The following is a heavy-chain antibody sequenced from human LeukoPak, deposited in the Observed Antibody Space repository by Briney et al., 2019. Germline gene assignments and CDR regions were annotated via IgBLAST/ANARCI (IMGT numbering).Heavy chain of an antibody. CDR1: GFTVSTNY. D-gene: IGHD2-2*01. CDR2: IYSGGST. CDR3: ASGPRRSTRREGFDY. Sequence: GGSLRFSCAASGFTVSTNYMSGVRQAPGKGLEWVSVIYSGGSTYYADSVKGRFTISRDNAKNSLYLQMNSLRAEDTAVYYCASGPRRSTRREGFDYWGQGTLVTVSS. V-gene: IGHV3-53*01. J-gene: IGHJ4*02.